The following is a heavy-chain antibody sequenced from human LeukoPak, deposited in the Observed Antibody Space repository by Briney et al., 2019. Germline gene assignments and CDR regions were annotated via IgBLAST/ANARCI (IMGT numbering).Heavy chain of an antibody. D-gene: IGHD3-16*02. CDR2: ISAYNGNT. CDR1: GYTFTSYG. Sequence: GASVKVSRKASGYTFTSYGISWVRQAPGQGLEWMGWISAYNGNTNYAQKLQGRVTKPTDTSTSTAYMELRSLRSDDTAVYYCARLRVGELSPTPDYYYYGMDVWGKGTTVTVSS. J-gene: IGHJ6*04. V-gene: IGHV1-18*04. CDR3: ARLRVGELSPTPDYYYYGMDV.